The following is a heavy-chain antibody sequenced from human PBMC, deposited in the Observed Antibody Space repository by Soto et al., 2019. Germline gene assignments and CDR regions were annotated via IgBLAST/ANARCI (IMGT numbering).Heavy chain of an antibody. CDR1: GFTFSSYG. V-gene: IGHV3-30*18. CDR3: AKDWGRSVEGY. J-gene: IGHJ4*02. D-gene: IGHD3-16*01. Sequence: QVQLVESGGGVVQPGRSLRLSCAASGFTFSSYGMHWVRQAPGKGLEWVAVISYDGSNKYYADSVKGPFTISRDNSKNTLYLQMNSLRAEDTDVYYCAKDWGRSVEGYWGQGTLVTVSS. CDR2: ISYDGSNK.